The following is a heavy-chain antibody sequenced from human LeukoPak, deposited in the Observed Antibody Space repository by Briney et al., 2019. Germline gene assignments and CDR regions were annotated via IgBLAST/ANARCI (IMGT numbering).Heavy chain of an antibody. CDR3: ARSTPSLDS. D-gene: IGHD5/OR15-5a*01. V-gene: IGHV3-7*01. CDR1: GFTFSNYW. Sequence: GGSLRLSCAASGFTFSNYWMTWVRQAPGKGLEWVANIKQDESEKYDLDSVKGRFTISRDNAKKSLFLQMNSLRAEDTAVYYCARSTPSLDSWGQGTLVTVSS. CDR2: IKQDESEK. J-gene: IGHJ4*02.